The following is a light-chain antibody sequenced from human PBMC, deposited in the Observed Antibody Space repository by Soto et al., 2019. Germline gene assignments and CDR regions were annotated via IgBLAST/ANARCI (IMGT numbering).Light chain of an antibody. Sequence: IVLTQSPGTLSLSPGERATLSCRASQSVSSSYLARYQQKPGQAPRLLIYGASSRATGIPDRFSGSGSGTDFTLTISRLEPDDFAGYYCQQYGSSPLTCGGGTKVQIK. J-gene: IGKJ4*01. V-gene: IGKV3-20*01. CDR1: QSVSSSY. CDR3: QQYGSSPLT. CDR2: GAS.